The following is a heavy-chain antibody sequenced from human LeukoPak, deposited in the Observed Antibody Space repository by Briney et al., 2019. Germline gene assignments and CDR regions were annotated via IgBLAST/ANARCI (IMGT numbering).Heavy chain of an antibody. CDR2: RYYSGAS. Sequence: SETLSLTCAVSTGSISGYYWSWIRQPPGKGLEWIGFRYYSGASNYNPSLRGRVTISVDRSKSQVSLKMTSVTAADTAVYYCARALSGSPAVFDSWGQGTLASVSS. J-gene: IGHJ4*02. D-gene: IGHD1-26*01. CDR3: ARALSGSPAVFDS. V-gene: IGHV4-59*08. CDR1: TGSISGYY.